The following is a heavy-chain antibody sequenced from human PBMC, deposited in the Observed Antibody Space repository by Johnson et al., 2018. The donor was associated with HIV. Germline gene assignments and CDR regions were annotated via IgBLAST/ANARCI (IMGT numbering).Heavy chain of an antibody. CDR1: GFSLGSFG. CDR3: ARGQIAARWSDALHF. V-gene: IGHV3-30*03. Sequence: QMQLVESGGGVVQPGRSLRLSCAASGFSLGSFGMHWVRQAPGKGLEWVAVISYDGTEKYYAESVKARFTISRDNSKNTLYLVINRVRPEDTAVYYCARGQIAARWSDALHFWGQVTKVTISS. J-gene: IGHJ3*01. D-gene: IGHD6-6*01. CDR2: ISYDGTEK.